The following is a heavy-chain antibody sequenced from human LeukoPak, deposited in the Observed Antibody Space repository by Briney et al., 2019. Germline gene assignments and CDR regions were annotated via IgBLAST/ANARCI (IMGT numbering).Heavy chain of an antibody. J-gene: IGHJ6*02. CDR1: GFTFSSYG. Sequence: TGGSLRLSCAASGFTFSSYGMHWVRQAPGKGLEWVAVIWYDGSNKYYADSVKGRFTISRDNSKNTLYLQMNSLRAEDTAVYYCARGAGYFDYYYGMDVWGQGTTVTVSS. CDR2: IWYDGSNK. V-gene: IGHV3-33*01. D-gene: IGHD3-9*01. CDR3: ARGAGYFDYYYGMDV.